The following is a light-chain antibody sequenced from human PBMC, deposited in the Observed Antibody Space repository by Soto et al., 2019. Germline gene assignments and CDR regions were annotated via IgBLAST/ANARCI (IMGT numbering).Light chain of an antibody. CDR1: QSVLYSSNNRNY. Sequence: DIEVTQSPDSLAVSLGERATINCKSSQSVLYSSNNRNYLAWYQQKPGQPPKLLIYWASTRESGVPDRFSGSGSGTDFTLTISSLQAEDVAVYYCQQYNSTPRTFGQGTKVEIK. J-gene: IGKJ1*01. V-gene: IGKV4-1*01. CDR3: QQYNSTPRT. CDR2: WAS.